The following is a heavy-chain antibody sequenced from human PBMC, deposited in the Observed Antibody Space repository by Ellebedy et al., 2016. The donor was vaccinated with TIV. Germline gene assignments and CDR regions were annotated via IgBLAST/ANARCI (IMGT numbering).Heavy chain of an antibody. CDR3: ARHVVAAASPMTYDAFDI. Sequence: MPGGSLRLSCTVSGGSISSSSYYRGWIRQPPGKGLDWIGCIYYSGSTYYNPSLKSRVTISVDTSKNQFSLNLSSVTAADTAVYYCARHVVAAASPMTYDAFDIWGQGTMVTVSS. V-gene: IGHV4-39*01. CDR1: GGSISSSSYY. CDR2: IYYSGST. D-gene: IGHD6-13*01. J-gene: IGHJ3*02.